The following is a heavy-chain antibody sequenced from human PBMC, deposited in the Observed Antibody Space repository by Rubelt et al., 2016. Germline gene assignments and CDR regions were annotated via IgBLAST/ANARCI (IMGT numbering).Heavy chain of an antibody. CDR1: GHSISSGYY. D-gene: IGHD6-19*01. CDR2: IYHTGST. V-gene: IGHV4-38-2*02. J-gene: IGHJ4*02. Sequence: QVQLQQSGPGLVKPLETLSLTCTVSGHSISSGYYWVWIRQPPGKGLEWIGSIYHTGSTYYNPSLKSRVTISVDTAKKQFSLKLSSVTAADTAIYYCARGITVAREIDYWGQGTLVTVSS. CDR3: ARGITVAREIDY.